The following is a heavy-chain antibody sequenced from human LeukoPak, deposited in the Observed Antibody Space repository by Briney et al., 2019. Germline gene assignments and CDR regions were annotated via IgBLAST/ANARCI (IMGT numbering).Heavy chain of an antibody. D-gene: IGHD3-22*01. J-gene: IGHJ5*02. CDR3: ARPYYYDSRIDP. V-gene: IGHV4-30-4*01. CDR1: GGPISSGDYY. Sequence: SQTLSLTCTVSGGPISSGDYYWSWIRQPPGKGLEWIAYMYYSGSTYYNPSLKSRVTMSADTSKNQLSLKLSSVTAADTAVYYCARPYYYDSRIDPWGQGILVTVPS. CDR2: MYYSGST.